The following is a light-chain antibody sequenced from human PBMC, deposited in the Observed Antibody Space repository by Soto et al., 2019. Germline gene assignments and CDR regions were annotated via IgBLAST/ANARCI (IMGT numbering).Light chain of an antibody. CDR2: ATS. V-gene: IGKV1-12*01. CDR1: QGINNW. J-gene: IGKJ3*01. Sequence: DIQMTQSPSSVSASVGDRVTITCRTSQGINNWLAWYQEKPGKAPKLLIYATSNLHGGVPSRFSGSGSGTDFILTISSLQPEDFATYYCQQANSFPPTFGPGTKVDIK. CDR3: QQANSFPPT.